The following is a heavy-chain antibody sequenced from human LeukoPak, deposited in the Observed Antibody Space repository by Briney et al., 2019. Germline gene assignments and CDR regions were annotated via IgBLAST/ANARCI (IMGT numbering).Heavy chain of an antibody. V-gene: IGHV1-18*01. J-gene: IGHJ4*02. CDR2: ISAYNGNT. CDR3: ARGEAYYDILTGVDY. Sequence: ASVKVSCKASGYTFTSYGISWVRQAPGQGLEWMGRISAYNGNTNYAQKLQGRVTMTTDTSTSTAYMELRSLRSDDTAVYYCARGEAYYDILTGVDYWGQGTLVTVS. D-gene: IGHD3-9*01. CDR1: GYTFTSYG.